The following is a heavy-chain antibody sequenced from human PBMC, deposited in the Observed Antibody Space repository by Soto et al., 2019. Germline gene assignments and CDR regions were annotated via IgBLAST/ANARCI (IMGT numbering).Heavy chain of an antibody. Sequence: GGSLRLSCAASGFTVSSNYMSWVRQAPGKGLEWVSVTYSDGNTYYANSVKGRFTVSRDNSKNTLYLQMNGLRVEDTAVYYCARRLGYCSGGNCYEVRFDYWGQGTLVTVSS. J-gene: IGHJ4*02. CDR3: ARRLGYCSGGNCYEVRFDY. D-gene: IGHD2-15*01. V-gene: IGHV3-66*01. CDR1: GFTVSSNY. CDR2: TYSDGNT.